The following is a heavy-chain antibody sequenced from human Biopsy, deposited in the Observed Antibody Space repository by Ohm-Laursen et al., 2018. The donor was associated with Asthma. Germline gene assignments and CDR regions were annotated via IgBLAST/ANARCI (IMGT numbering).Heavy chain of an antibody. D-gene: IGHD3-3*01. Sequence: SLRLSCAASGFTFSSYVMHWVRQAPGKGLEWVAVIWYDGSNKYYADSVKGRFTISRDNSKNTLYLQMNSLRAEDTAVYYCARSIYDFWSGYYGMDVWGQGTTVIVS. CDR2: IWYDGSNK. J-gene: IGHJ6*02. V-gene: IGHV3-33*01. CDR3: ARSIYDFWSGYYGMDV. CDR1: GFTFSSYV.